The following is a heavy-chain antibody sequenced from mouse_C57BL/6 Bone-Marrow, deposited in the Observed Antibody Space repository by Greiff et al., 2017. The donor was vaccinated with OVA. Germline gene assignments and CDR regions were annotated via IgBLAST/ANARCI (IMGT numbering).Heavy chain of an antibody. CDR3: AKRRGNYPQYYAMDY. CDR1: GFSLTSYG. Sequence: QVQLQQSGPGLVQPSQSLSITCTVSGFSLTSYGVHWVRQPPGKGLEWLGVIWSGGSTVYNAAFISRLSISKDNSKSQVFFKMNSLQADDTAIYYCAKRRGNYPQYYAMDYWGQGTSVTVSS. J-gene: IGHJ4*01. D-gene: IGHD2-1*01. V-gene: IGHV2-4*01. CDR2: IWSGGST.